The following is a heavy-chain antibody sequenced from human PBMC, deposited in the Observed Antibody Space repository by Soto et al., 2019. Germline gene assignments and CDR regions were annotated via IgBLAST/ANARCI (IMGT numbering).Heavy chain of an antibody. V-gene: IGHV3-30-3*01. Sequence: GGSLRLSCAASGFTFSSYAMHWVRQAPGKGLEWVAVISYDGSNKYYANSVKGRFTISRDNSKNTLYLQMNSLRAEDTAVYYCARDDTAAAVDYYYYGMDVWGQGTTVTVSS. CDR1: GFTFSSYA. CDR3: ARDDTAAAVDYYYYGMDV. J-gene: IGHJ6*02. D-gene: IGHD6-13*01. CDR2: ISYDGSNK.